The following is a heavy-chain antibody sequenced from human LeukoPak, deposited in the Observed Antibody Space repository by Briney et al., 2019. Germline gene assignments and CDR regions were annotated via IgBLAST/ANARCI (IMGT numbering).Heavy chain of an antibody. Sequence: GGSLRLSCAASRFTFSNCWMSWVRQAPGKGLEWVANIKQDGSQKYYVDSVKGRFTISRDNAKNSLYLQMDSLRAEDTAVYYCARDSPSGSYGYWGQGTLVTVSS. CDR1: RFTFSNCW. CDR3: ARDSPSGSYGY. V-gene: IGHV3-7*05. J-gene: IGHJ4*02. D-gene: IGHD1-26*01. CDR2: IKQDGSQK.